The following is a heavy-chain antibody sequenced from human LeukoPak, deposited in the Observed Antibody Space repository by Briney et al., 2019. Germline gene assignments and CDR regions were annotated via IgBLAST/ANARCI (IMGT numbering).Heavy chain of an antibody. D-gene: IGHD5-18*01. CDR2: ISSSGATI. CDR3: ASAGYSYVLDY. J-gene: IGHJ4*02. CDR1: GFSFSSYE. V-gene: IGHV3-48*03. Sequence: GGSLRLSCAASGFSFSSYEMNWVRQAPGKGLEWISYISSSGATIYYADSVKGRFTISRDNAKNSLYLQMNSLRAEDTAVYYCASAGYSYVLDYWGQGTLVTVSS.